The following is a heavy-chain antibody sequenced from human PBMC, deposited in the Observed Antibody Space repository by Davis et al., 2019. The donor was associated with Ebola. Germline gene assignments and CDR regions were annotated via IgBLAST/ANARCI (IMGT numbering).Heavy chain of an antibody. Sequence: GESLKISCVASGFTFSDYAMRWVRHTPGKGLNWVSTISSNGDATYYAESVKGRFSISRDDSKNTLSLQMDILRADDTAVYYCTRRLSYYFDYWGQGTLATVSS. CDR2: ISSNGDAT. CDR3: TRRLSYYFDY. D-gene: IGHD3-3*01. CDR1: GFTFSDYA. V-gene: IGHV3-23*01. J-gene: IGHJ4*02.